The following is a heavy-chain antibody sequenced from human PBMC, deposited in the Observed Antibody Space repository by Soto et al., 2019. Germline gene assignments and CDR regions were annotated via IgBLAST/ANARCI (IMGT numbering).Heavy chain of an antibody. V-gene: IGHV1-69*01. CDR1: GGTFSSYA. CDR2: IIPIFGTA. CDR3: AIGDLHYDFWSGYSTYYYGMDV. J-gene: IGHJ6*02. Sequence: QVQLVQSGAEVKKPGSSVKVSCKASGGTFSSYAISWMRQAPGQGLEWMGGIIPIFGTANYAQKFQGRVTITADESTSTAYMELSSLRSEDTAVYYCAIGDLHYDFWSGYSTYYYGMDVWGQGTTVTVSS. D-gene: IGHD3-3*01.